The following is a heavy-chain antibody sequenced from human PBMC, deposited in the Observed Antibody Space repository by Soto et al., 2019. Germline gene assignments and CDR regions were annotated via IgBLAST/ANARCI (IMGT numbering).Heavy chain of an antibody. D-gene: IGHD6-13*01. CDR1: GGSISSGDYY. V-gene: IGHV4-30-4*01. CDR2: IYYSGST. J-gene: IGHJ5*02. CDR3: ARGIAAAGTGWFDP. Sequence: KPSETLSLTCTVSGGSISSGDYYWSWIRQPPGKGLEWIGYIYYSGSTYYNPSLKSRVTISVDTSKNQFSLKLSSVTAADTAVYYCARGIAAAGTGWFDPWGQGTLVTVSS.